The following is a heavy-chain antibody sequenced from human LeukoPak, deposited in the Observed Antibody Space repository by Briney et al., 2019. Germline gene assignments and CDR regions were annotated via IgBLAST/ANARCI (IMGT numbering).Heavy chain of an antibody. CDR2: INPNSGGT. V-gene: IGHV1-2*02. CDR3: ARERTAARNWFDP. Sequence: SVKVSCKASGYTFTDYYMHWVRQAPGQGLEWMGWINPNSGGTNYAQKFQGRVTMTRDTSISTAYMELSRLRSDDTAVYYCARERTAARNWFDPWGQGTLVTVSS. CDR1: GYTFTDYY. D-gene: IGHD6-6*01. J-gene: IGHJ5*02.